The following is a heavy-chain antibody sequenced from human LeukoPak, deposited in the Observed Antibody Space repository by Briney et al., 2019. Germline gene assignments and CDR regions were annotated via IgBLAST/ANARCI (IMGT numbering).Heavy chain of an antibody. J-gene: IGHJ4*02. CDR2: ISGSGGST. Sequence: GGSLRLSCAASGFTLSSYAMSWVRQAPGKGLEWVSAISGSGGSTYYADSVKGRFTISRDNSKNTLYLQMNSLRAEDTAVYYCAKGVLWLGGGDYWGQGTLVTVSS. CDR3: AKGVLWLGGGDY. V-gene: IGHV3-23*01. CDR1: GFTLSSYA. D-gene: IGHD3-10*01.